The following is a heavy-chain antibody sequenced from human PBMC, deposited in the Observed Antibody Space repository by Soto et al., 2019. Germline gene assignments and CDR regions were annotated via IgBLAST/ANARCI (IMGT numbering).Heavy chain of an antibody. CDR3: AKVLEYSVPGYSSSCFDY. CDR2: IGPESGAT. V-gene: IGHV1-2*02. CDR1: GYTFTGHY. Sequence: ASVKVSCKASGYTFTGHYIHWVRQAPEQGPEWMGEIGPESGATRYAQRFQGRVTMTRDMSITTVYMELNSLRAEDTAVYYCAKVLEYSVPGYSSSCFDYWGQGTLVTVSS. J-gene: IGHJ4*02. D-gene: IGHD6-13*01.